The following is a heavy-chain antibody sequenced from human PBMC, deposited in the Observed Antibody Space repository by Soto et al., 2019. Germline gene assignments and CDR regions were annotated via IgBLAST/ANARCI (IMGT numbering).Heavy chain of an antibody. Sequence: QVQLVESGGGVVQPGRSLRLSCAASGFTFSSYGMHWVRQAPGKGLEWVAVISYDGSNKYYADSVKGRFTISRDNSKNTLYRQMNSLRAEDTAVYYCARDGGSYGGVDPWGQGTLVTVSS. CDR2: ISYDGSNK. CDR3: ARDGGSYGGVDP. D-gene: IGHD1-26*01. V-gene: IGHV3-30*03. J-gene: IGHJ5*02. CDR1: GFTFSSYG.